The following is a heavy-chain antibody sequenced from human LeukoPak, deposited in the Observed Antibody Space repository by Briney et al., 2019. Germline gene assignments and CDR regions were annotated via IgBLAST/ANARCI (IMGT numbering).Heavy chain of an antibody. J-gene: IGHJ4*02. CDR3: AKDREWSLDS. CDR1: GFTFSSYG. Sequence: GGSLTLSCAASGFTFSSYGMHLLRQAPGKGLEGVAFIRYDGSNKYYADSVKRRFTISKDISKNTVYLQMNSLRVEDTAGYYCAKDREWSLDSWGEGNPVSVSS. D-gene: IGHD3-3*01. CDR2: IRYDGSNK. V-gene: IGHV3-30*02.